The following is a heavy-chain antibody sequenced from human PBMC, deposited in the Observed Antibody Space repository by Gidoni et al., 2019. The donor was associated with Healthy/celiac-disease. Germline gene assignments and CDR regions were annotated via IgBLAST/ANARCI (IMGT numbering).Heavy chain of an antibody. CDR2: ISGSGGST. V-gene: IGHV3-23*01. CDR3: ATRVAGRIDY. J-gene: IGHJ4*02. D-gene: IGHD2-15*01. CDR1: GLTFSCSA. Sequence: EVQLLESGGGLVQPGGSLRLSCAASGLTFSCSARSGVRQAPGKGLGWVSDISGSGGSTYYADSVKGRFTISRDNSKNTLYLQMNSLRAEDTAVYYCATRVAGRIDYWGQGTLVTVSS.